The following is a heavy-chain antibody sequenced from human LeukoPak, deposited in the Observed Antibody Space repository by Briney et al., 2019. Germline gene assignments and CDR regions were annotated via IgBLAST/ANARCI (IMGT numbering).Heavy chain of an antibody. CDR3: AKRGIAVAGFDY. D-gene: IGHD6-19*01. CDR1: GFTCSSYA. J-gene: IGHJ4*02. Sequence: GGSLRLSCAASGFTCSSYAMSWVRQAPGKGLEWVSAISGSGGSTYYADSVKGRFTISRDNSKNTLYLQMDSLRAEDTAVYYCAKRGIAVAGFDYWGQGTLVTVSS. V-gene: IGHV3-23*01. CDR2: ISGSGGST.